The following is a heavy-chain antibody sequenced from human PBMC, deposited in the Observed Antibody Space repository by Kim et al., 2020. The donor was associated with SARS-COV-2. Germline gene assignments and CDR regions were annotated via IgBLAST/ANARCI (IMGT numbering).Heavy chain of an antibody. CDR3: ARDQGSPGPGNACDI. J-gene: IGHJ3*02. Sequence: ASVKVSCKPSGNTLTGHYIHWVRQAPGQGLEWMGRIAPNSGGTEYAQNFQGRVTMTRDTSISTAYMELSSLRSDDTAVYYCARDQGSPGPGNACDIWGQGAMVIVSS. CDR2: IAPNSGGT. CDR1: GNTLTGHY. D-gene: IGHD2-8*02. V-gene: IGHV1-2*06.